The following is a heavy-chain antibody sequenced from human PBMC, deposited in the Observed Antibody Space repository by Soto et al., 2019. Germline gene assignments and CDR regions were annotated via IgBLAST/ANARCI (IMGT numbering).Heavy chain of an antibody. CDR2: IRSKAYGGTT. Sequence: EVQLVESGGGLVKPGRSLRLSCTASGFTFGDYAMSWFRQAPGKGLEWVGFIRSKAYGGTTEYAASVKGRFTISRDDSKSIAYLQMNSLKTEDTAVYYCTSDGVVVVTAIIYWGQGTLVTVSS. CDR1: GFTFGDYA. D-gene: IGHD2-21*02. J-gene: IGHJ4*02. CDR3: TSDGVVVVTAIIY. V-gene: IGHV3-49*05.